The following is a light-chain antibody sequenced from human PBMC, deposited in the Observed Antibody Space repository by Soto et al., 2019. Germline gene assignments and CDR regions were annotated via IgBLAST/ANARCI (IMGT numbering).Light chain of an antibody. CDR3: ETWDSNTRV. J-gene: IGLJ1*01. CDR1: SGHSSYT. CDR2: FEGSGSY. V-gene: IGLV4-60*02. Sequence: QLVLTQSSSASASLGSSVKLTCTLSSGHSSYTIAWHQQQPRKAPRYMMKFEGSGSYTRGSGVPDRFSGSSSGADRYLTISNLQFDDEADYYCETWDSNTRVFGTGTKLTVL.